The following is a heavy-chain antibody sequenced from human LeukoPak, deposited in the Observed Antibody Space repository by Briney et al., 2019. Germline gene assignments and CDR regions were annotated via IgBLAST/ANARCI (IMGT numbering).Heavy chain of an antibody. J-gene: IGHJ5*02. Sequence: PSETLSLTCTVSGGSVSLNTYYWSWIRQSPGKGLEWIGSIYDSGTNYNPSLRSRVTMSVDTSKNHFSLSLSSVTAADTAIYYCANTRDSGSGYSWGQGTLVTVSS. V-gene: IGHV4-61*03. D-gene: IGHD6-13*01. CDR1: GGSVSLNTYY. CDR3: ANTRDSGSGYS. CDR2: IYDSGT.